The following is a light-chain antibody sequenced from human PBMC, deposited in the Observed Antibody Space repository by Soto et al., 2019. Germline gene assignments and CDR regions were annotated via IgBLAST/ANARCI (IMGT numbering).Light chain of an antibody. V-gene: IGLV2-8*01. Sequence: QSALTQPPSASGSPGQSVTISCTGTSSDVGGNSHVSWYQQHPGKAPKLIIFEVNERPSGIPSRFSGSKSGSTASLTVSGLRTEDEADYYCSSCGGTDKFVVFGGGTKVTVL. CDR3: SSCGGTDKFVV. J-gene: IGLJ3*02. CDR1: SSDVGGNSH. CDR2: EVN.